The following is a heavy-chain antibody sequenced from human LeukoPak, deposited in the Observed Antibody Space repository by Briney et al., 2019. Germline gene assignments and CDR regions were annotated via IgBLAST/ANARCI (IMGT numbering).Heavy chain of an antibody. V-gene: IGHV3-30*02. D-gene: IGHD1-26*01. J-gene: IGHJ6*03. CDR3: AKVGATSYYYYYMDV. Sequence: GGSRSFSCAASGFTFSSYGRHGVAQAPGKGREGWAFIWYDGSNKYYADSVKGRFTISRDNSKNTLYLQMNSLRAEDTAVYYCAKVGATSYYYYYMDVWGKGTTVTVSS. CDR2: IWYDGSNK. CDR1: GFTFSSYG.